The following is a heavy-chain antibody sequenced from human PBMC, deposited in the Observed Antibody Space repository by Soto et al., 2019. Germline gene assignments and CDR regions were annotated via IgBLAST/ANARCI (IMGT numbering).Heavy chain of an antibody. CDR2: FNPYTGGT. CDR1: GYTFTTYY. Sequence: QGQLVQSGAEVKKPGASVKVSCKASGYTFTTYYIHWVRQAPGQGLEWMGMFNPYTGGTRYAHKFQGRVTMTAETSTSTGYMERSRLRSDDTAVYYCARLWGEIGTDFDPSGPGALVPISS. J-gene: IGHJ5*02. D-gene: IGHD1-1*01. CDR3: ARLWGEIGTDFDP. V-gene: IGHV1-46*01.